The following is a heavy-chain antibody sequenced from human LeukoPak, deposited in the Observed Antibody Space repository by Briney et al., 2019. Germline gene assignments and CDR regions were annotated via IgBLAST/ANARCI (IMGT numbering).Heavy chain of an antibody. CDR2: ISSSSSYI. V-gene: IGHV3-21*01. CDR3: ASRGYSSGWAHFDY. Sequence: GGSLRLSCAASGFTFSSYSMNWVRQAPGKGLEWVSSISSSSSYIYYADSVKGRFTIPRDNAKNSLYLQMNSRRAEDTAVYYCASRGYSSGWAHFDYWGQGTLVTVSS. J-gene: IGHJ4*02. CDR1: GFTFSSYS. D-gene: IGHD6-19*01.